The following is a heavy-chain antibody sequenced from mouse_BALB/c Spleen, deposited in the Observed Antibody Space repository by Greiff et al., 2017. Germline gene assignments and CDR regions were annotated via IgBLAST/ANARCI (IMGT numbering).Heavy chain of an antibody. V-gene: IGHV1-54*01. Sequence: QVQLQQSGAELVRPGTSVKVSCKASGYAFTNYLIEWVKQRPGQGLEWIGVINPGSGGTNYNEKFKGKATLTADKSSSTAYMQLSSLTSDDSAVYFCARAGSGVITTASFAYWGQGTLVTVSA. CDR3: ARAGSGVITTASFAY. J-gene: IGHJ3*01. CDR1: GYAFTNYL. CDR2: INPGSGGT. D-gene: IGHD1-2*01.